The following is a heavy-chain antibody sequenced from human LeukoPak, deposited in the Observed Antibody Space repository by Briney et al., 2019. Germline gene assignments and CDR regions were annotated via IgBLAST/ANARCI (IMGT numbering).Heavy chain of an antibody. CDR2: INKDGSDK. V-gene: IGHV3-7*01. CDR1: GFTFNMYW. Sequence: GGSLRLSCAASGFTFNMYWMTWVRQAPGKGLESVAYINKDGSDKYYVDSVKGRFTVFRDNAKNSLYLQMNSLRAEDTAVYYCARDAGYGGNSDYWGQGTLVTVSS. J-gene: IGHJ4*02. D-gene: IGHD4-23*01. CDR3: ARDAGYGGNSDY.